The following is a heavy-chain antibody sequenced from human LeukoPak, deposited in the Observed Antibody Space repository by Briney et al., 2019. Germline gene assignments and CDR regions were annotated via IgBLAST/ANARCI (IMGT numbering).Heavy chain of an antibody. Sequence: SETLSLTCTVSGGSISSYYWSWIRQPAGKGLEWIGRIYTSGSTNYNPSLRSRVTMSVDTSKNQFSLKLSSVTAADTAVYYCASSRSRDFWSGYYSYYFDYWGQGTLVTVSS. CDR1: GGSISSYY. D-gene: IGHD3-3*01. V-gene: IGHV4-4*07. CDR3: ASSRSRDFWSGYYSYYFDY. J-gene: IGHJ4*02. CDR2: IYTSGST.